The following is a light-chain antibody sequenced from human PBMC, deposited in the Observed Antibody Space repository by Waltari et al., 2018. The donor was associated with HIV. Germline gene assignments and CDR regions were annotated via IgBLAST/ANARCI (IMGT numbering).Light chain of an antibody. CDR1: SSDVGGYNY. CDR3: CSYAGSSTYV. V-gene: IGLV2-23*02. Sequence: QSALTQPASVSGSPGQSITISCTGTSSDVGGYNYVSWYQQHPGKAPILMIYDVSKRPSGGSNRFAGSKSGNTASLTISGLQAEDEADYYCCSYAGSSTYVFGTGTKVTVL. J-gene: IGLJ1*01. CDR2: DVS.